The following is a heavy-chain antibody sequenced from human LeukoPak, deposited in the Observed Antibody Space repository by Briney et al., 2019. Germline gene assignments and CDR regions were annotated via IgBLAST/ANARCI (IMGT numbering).Heavy chain of an antibody. CDR3: VRHRIVGATTMVDDFDI. Sequence: GESLKISCKGSGYSFISYWIGWVRQMPGKGLEYMGIVFPGDSDTRYSPSFQGQVTISADKFISTAYLQWSSLKASDTAMYYCVRHRIVGATTMVDDFDIWGQGTMVTVSS. V-gene: IGHV5-51*01. J-gene: IGHJ3*02. CDR2: VFPGDSDT. D-gene: IGHD1-26*01. CDR1: GYSFISYW.